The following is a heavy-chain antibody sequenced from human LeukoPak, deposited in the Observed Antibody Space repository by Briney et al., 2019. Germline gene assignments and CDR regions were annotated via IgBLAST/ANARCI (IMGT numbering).Heavy chain of an antibody. V-gene: IGHV3-33*01. CDR3: ARDRIPTYYYGMDV. Sequence: PGRSLRLSCAAFGFTFSSYGMHCVSPDPGKGLEWVAVIWCDGSNKYYADSVKGRFTISIDNSKNTLYLQMNSLRAEDTAVYYCARDRIPTYYYGMDVWGQGTTVTVSS. CDR1: GFTFSSYG. CDR2: IWCDGSNK. J-gene: IGHJ6*02.